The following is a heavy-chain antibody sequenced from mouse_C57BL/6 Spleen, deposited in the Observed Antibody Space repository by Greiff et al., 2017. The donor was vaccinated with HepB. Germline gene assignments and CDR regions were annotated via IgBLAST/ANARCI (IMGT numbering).Heavy chain of an antibody. J-gene: IGHJ1*03. V-gene: IGHV1-18*01. CDR1: GYTFTDYN. CDR3: ARHYGSSYDWYVDV. CDR2: INPNNGGT. D-gene: IGHD1-1*01. Sequence: EVQLQESGPELVKPGASVKIPCKASGYTFTDYNMDWVKQSHGKSLEWIGDINPNNGGTIYNQKFKGKATLTVDKSSSTAYMELRSLTSEDTAVYYCARHYGSSYDWYVDVWGTGTTVTVSS.